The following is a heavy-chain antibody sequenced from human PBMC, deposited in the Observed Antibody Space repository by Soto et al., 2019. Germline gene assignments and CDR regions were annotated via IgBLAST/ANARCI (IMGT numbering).Heavy chain of an antibody. CDR1: GFTFGDYA. J-gene: IGHJ4*02. V-gene: IGHV3-49*03. D-gene: IGHD6-13*01. Sequence: GGSLRLSCTASGFTFGDYAMSWFRQAPGKGLEWVGFIRSKAYGGTTEYAASVKGRFTISRDDSKSIAYLQMNSLKTEDTAVYYCTTWYSSSWYRPRYYFDYWGQGTLVTVSS. CDR2: IRSKAYGGTT. CDR3: TTWYSSSWYRPRYYFDY.